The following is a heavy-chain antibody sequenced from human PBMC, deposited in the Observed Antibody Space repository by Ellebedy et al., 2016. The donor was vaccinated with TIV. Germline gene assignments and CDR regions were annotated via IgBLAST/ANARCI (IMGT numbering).Heavy chain of an antibody. J-gene: IGHJ4*02. CDR2: ISASSSST. CDR1: GFTFSDYY. CDR3: ARRVAGKAYFDY. D-gene: IGHD6-19*01. Sequence: PGGSLRLSCAASGFTFSDYYMNWIRQAPGKGLEWVSYISASSSSTNYADSVKGRFTISRDNAKNSLYLQMNSLRAEDTAVYYCARRVAGKAYFDYWGQGNLVTVSS. V-gene: IGHV3-11*06.